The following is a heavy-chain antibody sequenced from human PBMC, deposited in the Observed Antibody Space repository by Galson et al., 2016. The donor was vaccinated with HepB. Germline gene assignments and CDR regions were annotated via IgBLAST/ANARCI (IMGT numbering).Heavy chain of an antibody. CDR1: GFTFTNYA. J-gene: IGHJ4*02. CDR2: ITGSGGST. Sequence: SLRLSCAASGFTFTNYAMSWVRQAPGKGLEWVSAITGSGGSTYYADSVKGRFTISRDNSKSTLYLQMNSLRAEDTAVYYCAKRPSKWTLDHWGQGTLVTVSS. D-gene: IGHD1-26*01. V-gene: IGHV3-23*01. CDR3: AKRPSKWTLDH.